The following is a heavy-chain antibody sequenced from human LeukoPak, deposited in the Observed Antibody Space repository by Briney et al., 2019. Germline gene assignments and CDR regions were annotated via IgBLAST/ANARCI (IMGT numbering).Heavy chain of an antibody. V-gene: IGHV3-7*01. CDR2: INEDGSGT. Sequence: GGSLRLSCAVSGFTFSRYYMSWVGQTPGKGLEWLANINEDGSGTYYVDSVKGRFTISRDNAKNSLYLQMSSLRVEDTAVYYCTRDENSVVPTFRFDHWGQGTLVTVSS. CDR3: TRDENSVVPTFRFDH. CDR1: GFTFSRYY. D-gene: IGHD2-21*01. J-gene: IGHJ4*02.